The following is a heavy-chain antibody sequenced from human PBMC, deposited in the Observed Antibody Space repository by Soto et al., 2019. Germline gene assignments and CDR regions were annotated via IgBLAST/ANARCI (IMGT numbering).Heavy chain of an antibody. CDR1: GFTFSNAW. CDR3: TTDLEIGTIFGVVISNYYYYGMDV. V-gene: IGHV3-15*07. Sequence: PGGSLRLSCAACGFTFSNAWMNWVRQAPGKGLEWVGRIKSKTDGGTTDYAAPVKGRFTISRDDSKNTLYLQMNSLKTEDTAVYYCTTDLEIGTIFGVVISNYYYYGMDVWGQGTTVTVSS. D-gene: IGHD3-3*01. CDR2: IKSKTDGGTT. J-gene: IGHJ6*02.